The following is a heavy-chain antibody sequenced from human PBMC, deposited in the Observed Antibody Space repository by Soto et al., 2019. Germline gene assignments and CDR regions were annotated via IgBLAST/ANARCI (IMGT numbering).Heavy chain of an antibody. D-gene: IGHD6-6*01. CDR2: IYPGDSDT. J-gene: IGHJ6*02. CDR1: GYNFTSYW. Sequence: GESLKISCKGSGYNFTSYWIGWVRPMPGKDLEWMGIIYPGDSDTRYSPSFQGQVTISADKSLRTAYLQWTSLKASDAALYYCARTRSFTLGFYYDGMDVWGQGTTVNVSS. CDR3: ARTRSFTLGFYYDGMDV. V-gene: IGHV5-51*01.